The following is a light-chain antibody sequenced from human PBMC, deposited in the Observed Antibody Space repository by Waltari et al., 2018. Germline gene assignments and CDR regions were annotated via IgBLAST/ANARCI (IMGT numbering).Light chain of an antibody. Sequence: QSMLTQLPSVSGAPGQRVTISCTGSSSNIGADYDVHWYQQLPGTAPKLLIYGDSTRPSGVPDRFSGSKSGTSASLAITGLQAEDEADYYCQTYDISLRGWVFGGGTELTVL. CDR3: QTYDISLRGWV. V-gene: IGLV1-40*01. CDR1: SSNIGADYD. J-gene: IGLJ3*02. CDR2: GDS.